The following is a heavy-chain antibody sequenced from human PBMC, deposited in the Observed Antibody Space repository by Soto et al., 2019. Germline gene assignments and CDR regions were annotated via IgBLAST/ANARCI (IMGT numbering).Heavy chain of an antibody. D-gene: IGHD2-15*01. V-gene: IGHV3-23*01. CDR3: AKGVMYSTKGLDV. Sequence: PGGSLRLSCAASGFPFSEYGMTWVRQAPGRGLEWVSAVTGRGGSIHYAESVRGRFIISRDNSKNTLYLQMDRLRAGDTAVYYCAKGVMYSTKGLDVWGQGTTVTVSS. CDR2: VTGRGGSI. CDR1: GFPFSEYG. J-gene: IGHJ6*02.